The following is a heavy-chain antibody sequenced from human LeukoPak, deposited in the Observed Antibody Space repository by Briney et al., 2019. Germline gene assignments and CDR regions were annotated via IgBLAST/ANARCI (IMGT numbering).Heavy chain of an antibody. CDR2: INHSRST. J-gene: IGHJ4*02. D-gene: IGHD3-16*02. V-gene: IGHV4-34*01. CDR3: ARAEVSLDY. Sequence: SETLSLTCAVYGGSFSGYYWSWIRQPPGKGLEWIGEINHSRSTNYNPSLKSRVTISVDTSKNQFSLKLSSVTAADTAVYYCARAEVSLDYWGQGTLVTVSS. CDR1: GGSFSGYY.